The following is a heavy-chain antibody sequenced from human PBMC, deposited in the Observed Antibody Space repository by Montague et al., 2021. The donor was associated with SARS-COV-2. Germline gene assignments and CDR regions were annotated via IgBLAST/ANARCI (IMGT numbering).Heavy chain of an antibody. CDR3: AGTYYDFWSGFIHYYYMDV. D-gene: IGHD3-3*01. V-gene: IGHV4-4*02. CDR1: GGSISSINW. J-gene: IGHJ6*03. Sequence: SETLSLTCVVSGGSISSINWWSWVRQPPGKGLEWIGEIYHSGSTNYNPSLKSRVIISVDKSKNQFSLELSSVTAADTAVYYCAGTYYDFWSGFIHYYYMDVWGKGTTVTVSS. CDR2: IYHSGST.